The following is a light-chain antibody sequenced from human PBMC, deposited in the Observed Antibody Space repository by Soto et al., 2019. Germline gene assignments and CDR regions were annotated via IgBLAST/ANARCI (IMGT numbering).Light chain of an antibody. Sequence: EIVLTQSPGTLSLSPGERATLSCRAGQSVSSSYLAWYQQKPGQAPRLLIYGASSRATGIPDRFSGSGSGTDFTLTISRLEPEDFAVYYCQQYITSPFTFGPGTKVDIK. V-gene: IGKV3-20*01. CDR3: QQYITSPFT. CDR2: GAS. J-gene: IGKJ3*01. CDR1: QSVSSSY.